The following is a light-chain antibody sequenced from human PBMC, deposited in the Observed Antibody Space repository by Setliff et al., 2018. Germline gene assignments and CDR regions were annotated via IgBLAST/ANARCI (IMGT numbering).Light chain of an antibody. Sequence: SALAQPPSASGSPGQSVTISCTGSSSDVGGYKYVSWYQQHPGKAPKLMIYEVSKRPSGVPDRFSGSKSGNTASLTVSGLQAEDEAVYYCSSYAVSNNGLVFGTGTKVTVL. V-gene: IGLV2-8*01. CDR2: EVS. CDR3: SSYAVSNNGLV. CDR1: SSDVGGYKY. J-gene: IGLJ1*01.